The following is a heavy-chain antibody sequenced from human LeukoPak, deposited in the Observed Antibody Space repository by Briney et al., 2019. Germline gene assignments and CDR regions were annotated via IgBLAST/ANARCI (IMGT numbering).Heavy chain of an antibody. CDR3: ARDLNWNYVP. D-gene: IGHD1-7*01. J-gene: IGHJ5*02. Sequence: KPGXSLRLSCAASGFTFSSYSMNWVRQAPGKGVEWVSSISSSSSYIYYADSVKGRFTIYRDNANNSLYLQMNSLRAEDTAVYYCARDLNWNYVPWGQGTLVTVSS. V-gene: IGHV3-21*01. CDR1: GFTFSSYS. CDR2: ISSSSSYI.